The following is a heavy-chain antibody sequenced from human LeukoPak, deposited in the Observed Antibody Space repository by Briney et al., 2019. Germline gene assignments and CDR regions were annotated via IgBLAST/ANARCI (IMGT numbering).Heavy chain of an antibody. CDR2: IYYSGST. CDR1: GGSISSSSYY. J-gene: IGHJ4*02. Sequence: SETLPLTCTVSGGSISSSSYYWGWIRQPPGKGLEWIGSIYYSGSTYYNPSLKSRVTISVDTSKNQFSLKLSSVTAADTAVYYCATLRWPTTPFDYWGQGTLVTVSS. V-gene: IGHV4-39*07. D-gene: IGHD4-23*01. CDR3: ATLRWPTTPFDY.